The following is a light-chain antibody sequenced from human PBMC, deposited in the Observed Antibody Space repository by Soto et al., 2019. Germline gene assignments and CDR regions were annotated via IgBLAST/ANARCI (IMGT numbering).Light chain of an antibody. Sequence: EIVLTQSPATLSLSPGERATLSCRASQSVSRYLAWYQQKPGQAPRLLIYDASNRATGIPARFSGSGSGTGFILTISSLEAEDFAVYYCQQRSSWPPTFGQGTKVEIK. CDR1: QSVSRY. V-gene: IGKV3-11*01. CDR2: DAS. CDR3: QQRSSWPPT. J-gene: IGKJ2*01.